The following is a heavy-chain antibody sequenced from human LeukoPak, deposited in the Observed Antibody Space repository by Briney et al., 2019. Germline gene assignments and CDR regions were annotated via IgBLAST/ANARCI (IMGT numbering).Heavy chain of an antibody. CDR3: ARDTAGDGDAFDI. CDR2: IKQDGSEK. CDR1: GFTFSSYW. V-gene: IGHV3-7*01. Sequence: PGGSLRLSCAASGFTFSSYWMSWVRQAPGKGLEWVANIKQDGSEKYYVDSVKGRFTISRDNAKNSLYLQMNSLRAEDTAVYYCARDTAGDGDAFDIWGQGTMVTVSS. D-gene: IGHD3-16*01. J-gene: IGHJ3*02.